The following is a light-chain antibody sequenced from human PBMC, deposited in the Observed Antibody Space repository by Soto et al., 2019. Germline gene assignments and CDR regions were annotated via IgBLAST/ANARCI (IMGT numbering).Light chain of an antibody. CDR3: QQYNNWPRT. Sequence: EIELTQSPATLPLSPGERATLFGRASQSVSSNLAWYQQKPGQAPRLLIYGASTRATGIPARFSGSGSGTEFTLTISSLQSEDFAVYYCQQYNNWPRTFGQGTKVDIK. V-gene: IGKV3-15*01. J-gene: IGKJ1*01. CDR1: QSVSSN. CDR2: GAS.